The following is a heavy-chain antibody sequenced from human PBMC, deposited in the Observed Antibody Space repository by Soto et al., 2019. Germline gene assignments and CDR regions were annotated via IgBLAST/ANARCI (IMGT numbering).Heavy chain of an antibody. Sequence: QITLKESGPTLVKPTQTLTLTCTFSAFSLSTGGVGVGWIRQPPGKALEWLALIYWDDDKRYSPTLRSRLTITKDTSKYQVVVTMTNMDPVDTATYYCIQSRCGGDCLQSYASYYYYGMDVWGEGTTVTVSS. CDR2: IYWDDDK. CDR3: IQSRCGGDCLQSYASYYYYGMDV. J-gene: IGHJ6*04. CDR1: AFSLSTGGVG. V-gene: IGHV2-5*02. D-gene: IGHD2-21*02.